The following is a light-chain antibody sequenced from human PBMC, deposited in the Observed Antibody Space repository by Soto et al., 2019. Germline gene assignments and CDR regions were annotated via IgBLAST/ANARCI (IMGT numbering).Light chain of an antibody. CDR3: QQYSFLPRT. Sequence: EIVLTQSPATLSLSPGESATLSCRASRSVSSYLAWYQQKPGQAPRLLIYGASTRATGIPDRFGGSGSGTDFTLTISRLEPEDFAVYYCQQYSFLPRTFGQGTKVDIK. CDR2: GAS. V-gene: IGKV3-20*01. J-gene: IGKJ1*01. CDR1: RSVSSY.